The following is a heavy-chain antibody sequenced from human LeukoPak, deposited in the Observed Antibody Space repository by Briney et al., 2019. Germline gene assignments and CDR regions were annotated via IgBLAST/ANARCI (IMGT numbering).Heavy chain of an antibody. CDR2: ISAYNGNT. CDR3: ARVRGYYDSSGPRDY. J-gene: IGHJ4*02. V-gene: IGHV1-18*01. Sequence: ASVKVSCKASGYTFTSYGISWVRQAPGQGLEWMGWISAYNGNTNYAQKLQGRVTMTTDTSTSTAYMELRSLRSDDAAVYYCARVRGYYDSSGPRDYWGQGTLVTVSS. D-gene: IGHD3-22*01. CDR1: GYTFTSYG.